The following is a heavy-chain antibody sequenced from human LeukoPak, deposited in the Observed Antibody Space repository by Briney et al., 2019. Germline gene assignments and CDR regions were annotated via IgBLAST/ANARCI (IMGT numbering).Heavy chain of an antibody. D-gene: IGHD3-22*01. J-gene: IGHJ3*02. CDR1: GGSISSSNW. CDR2: IYHSGST. Sequence: PSETLSLTCAVSGGSISSSNWWSWVRQPPGKGLEWIGEIYHSGSTNYHPSLKSRVTISVDKSKNQFSLKLSSVTAADTAVYYCARESDFDYYDSSGHAFDIWGQGTMVTVSS. V-gene: IGHV4-4*02. CDR3: ARESDFDYYDSSGHAFDI.